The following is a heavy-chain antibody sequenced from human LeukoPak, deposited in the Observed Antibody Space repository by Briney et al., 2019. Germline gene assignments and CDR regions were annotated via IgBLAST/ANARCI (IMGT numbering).Heavy chain of an antibody. Sequence: PGGSLRLSCATSGVYFESYAMSWVRQAPGKGLEWGSDVSGSGASTYYADSVKGRFTISRDSSKNTLYLQLNSLRVEDTAVYYCARVYGSSNYYYDRYYYYMDVWGRGTTVTVSS. CDR2: VSGSGAST. CDR1: GVYFESYA. CDR3: ARVYGSSNYYYDRYYYYMDV. V-gene: IGHV3-23*01. J-gene: IGHJ6*03. D-gene: IGHD3-22*01.